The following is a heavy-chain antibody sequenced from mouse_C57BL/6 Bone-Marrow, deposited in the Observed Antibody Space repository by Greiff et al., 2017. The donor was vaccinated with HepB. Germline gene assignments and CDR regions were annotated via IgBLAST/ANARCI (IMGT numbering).Heavy chain of an antibody. J-gene: IGHJ4*01. Sequence: DVHLVESGGGLVQPGGSLKLSCAASGFTFSDYYMYWVRQTPEKRLEWVAYISNGGGSTYYPDTVKGRITISRDNAKNTLYLQMSRLKSEDTAMYYCARTYSNYVNYYAMDYWGQGTSVTVSS. D-gene: IGHD2-5*01. CDR3: ARTYSNYVNYYAMDY. CDR2: ISNGGGST. CDR1: GFTFSDYY. V-gene: IGHV5-12*01.